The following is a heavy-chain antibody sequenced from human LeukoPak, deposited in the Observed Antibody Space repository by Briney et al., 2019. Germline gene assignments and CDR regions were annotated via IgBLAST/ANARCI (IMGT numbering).Heavy chain of an antibody. J-gene: IGHJ3*01. V-gene: IGHV6-1*01. CDR1: GDSVSSNSAA. CDR3: ARDPGRWSLTYVAFDA. D-gene: IGHD3-10*01. Sequence: SQTLSLTCAISGDSVSSNSAAWNWIRQSRSRGLEWLGRTYYRSKWFNDYAVSVKSRITVNPDTSKNQFSLQLNSVTPEDTAVYYCARDPGRWSLTYVAFDAWGQGTMVTVSS. CDR2: TYYRSKWFN.